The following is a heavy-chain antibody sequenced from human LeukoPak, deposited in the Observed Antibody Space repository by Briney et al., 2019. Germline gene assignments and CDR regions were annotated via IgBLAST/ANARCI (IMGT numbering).Heavy chain of an antibody. J-gene: IGHJ4*02. CDR2: ISGSGGRT. V-gene: IGHV3-23*01. D-gene: IGHD3-3*01. Sequence: TGGSLRLSCVASGFTFSSYGMSWVRQAPGKGLEWVSDISGSGGRTYDGDSVKGRFTISRDNSKNTLYLQMNSLRAEDTAVYYCAKWGSFWSGYFDYWGQGTLVTVSS. CDR1: GFTFSSYG. CDR3: AKWGSFWSGYFDY.